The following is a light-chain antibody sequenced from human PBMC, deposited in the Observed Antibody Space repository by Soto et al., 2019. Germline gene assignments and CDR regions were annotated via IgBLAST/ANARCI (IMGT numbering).Light chain of an antibody. Sequence: DIQVTQSPSSLSASVGDRVTITCRASQSITTFLNWYQQKPGNAPKLLIYAASSLQTGVPSRFSGSGSGTDFTLTISSLQREDFVTYYCQQAYGAPPTFGQGTKVDIK. J-gene: IGKJ1*01. CDR2: AAS. CDR3: QQAYGAPPT. V-gene: IGKV1-39*01. CDR1: QSITTF.